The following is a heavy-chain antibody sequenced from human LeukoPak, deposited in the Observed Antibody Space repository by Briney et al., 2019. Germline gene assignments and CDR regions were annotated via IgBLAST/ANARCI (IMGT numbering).Heavy chain of an antibody. CDR3: AKVIREVDMSYDY. D-gene: IGHD5-24*01. V-gene: IGHV3-23*01. CDR2: IHYSGGST. CDR1: GFTFSSYA. Sequence: GGSLRPSCAASGFTFSSYAMTWVRQAPGKGLEWVSAIHYSGGSTYYADSVKGRFTISSDNSKNTLYLQMNSLRAEDTAVYYCAKVIREVDMSYDYWGQGALVTVSS. J-gene: IGHJ4*02.